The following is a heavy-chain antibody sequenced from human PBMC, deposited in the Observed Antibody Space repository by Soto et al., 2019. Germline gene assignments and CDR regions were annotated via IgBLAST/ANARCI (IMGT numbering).Heavy chain of an antibody. D-gene: IGHD2-21*01. Sequence: QVHLVESGGGVVQPGRSLRLSCAASGFTFSHYAMDWVRQAPGKGLEWVASISSDGSNKYYVDSVKGRFTVSRDNSNNPLYLQMISLRGEDTAIYYCAKDLGIADLPAANDYWGQGTLVTVSS. J-gene: IGHJ4*02. CDR2: ISSDGSNK. V-gene: IGHV3-30*18. CDR3: AKDLGIADLPAANDY. CDR1: GFTFSHYA.